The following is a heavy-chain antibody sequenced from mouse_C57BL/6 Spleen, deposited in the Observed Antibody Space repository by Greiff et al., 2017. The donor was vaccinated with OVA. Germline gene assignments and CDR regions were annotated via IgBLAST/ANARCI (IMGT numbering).Heavy chain of an antibody. CDR3: ARETAQATSWFAY. Sequence: QVQLQQSGAELVRPGTSVKVSCKASGYAFTTYLIEWVKQRPGQGLEWIGVINPGSGGTNYNEKFKGKATLTADKSSSTAYMQLSSLTSEDSAVYFCARETAQATSWFAYWGQGTLVTVSA. CDR1: GYAFTTYL. V-gene: IGHV1-54*01. J-gene: IGHJ3*01. CDR2: INPGSGGT. D-gene: IGHD3-2*02.